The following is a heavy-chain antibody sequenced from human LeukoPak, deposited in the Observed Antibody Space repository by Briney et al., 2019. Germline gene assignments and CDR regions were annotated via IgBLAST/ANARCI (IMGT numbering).Heavy chain of an antibody. V-gene: IGHV3-20*04. CDR3: ARDYYDWDPLGNWNYVGLSYYYYYTDV. CDR1: GFTFDDYG. D-gene: IGHD1-7*01. J-gene: IGHJ6*03. CDR2: INWNGGST. Sequence: RPGGSLRLSCAASGFTFDDYGMSWVRQAPGEGLEWVSGINWNGGSTGYADSVKGRFTISRDNAKNSLYLQMNSLRAEDTAVYYCARDYYDWDPLGNWNYVGLSYYYYYTDVWGKGTTVTVSS.